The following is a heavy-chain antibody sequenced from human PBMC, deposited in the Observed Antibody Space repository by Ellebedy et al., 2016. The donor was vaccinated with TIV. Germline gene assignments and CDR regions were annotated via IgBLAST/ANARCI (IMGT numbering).Heavy chain of an antibody. CDR2: IIPIFGTA. CDR3: ARGEGLLVPLRFLEWSLLDY. Sequence: SVKVSCXASGGTFSSYAISWVRQAPGQGLEWMGGIIPIFGTANYAQKFQGRVTITADESTSTAYMELSSLRSEDTAVYYCARGEGLLVPLRFLEWSLLDYWGQGTLVTVSS. CDR1: GGTFSSYA. V-gene: IGHV1-69*13. D-gene: IGHD3-3*01. J-gene: IGHJ4*02.